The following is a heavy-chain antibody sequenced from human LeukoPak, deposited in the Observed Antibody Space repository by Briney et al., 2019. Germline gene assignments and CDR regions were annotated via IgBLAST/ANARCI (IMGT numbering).Heavy chain of an antibody. D-gene: IGHD3-22*01. CDR1: GYFFTTSR. Sequence: GESLKISCKGSGYFFTTSRIGWVRQMPGKGLEWMGIIYPGDSDTRYSPSFQGQVTISADKSISTAYLQWSSLKASDTAMYYCARLYYYDSSGQGLDYWGQGTLVTVSS. J-gene: IGHJ4*02. CDR2: IYPGDSDT. CDR3: ARLYYYDSSGQGLDY. V-gene: IGHV5-51*01.